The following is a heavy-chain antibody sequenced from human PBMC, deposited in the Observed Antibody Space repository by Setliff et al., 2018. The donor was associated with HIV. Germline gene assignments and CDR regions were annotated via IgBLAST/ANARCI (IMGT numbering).Heavy chain of an antibody. V-gene: IGHV3-7*03. CDR3: AKARSSNIMPRYFDL. D-gene: IGHD3-16*01. J-gene: IGHJ2*01. Sequence: GGSLRLSCAASGFSFSSYWMSWVRQAPGKGLEWVANIKQDGSQKFYVDSVKGRFTISRDNAKNTLYLQMDSLRVEDTALYYCAKARSSNIMPRYFDLWGRGTLVTVSS. CDR1: GFSFSSYW. CDR2: IKQDGSQK.